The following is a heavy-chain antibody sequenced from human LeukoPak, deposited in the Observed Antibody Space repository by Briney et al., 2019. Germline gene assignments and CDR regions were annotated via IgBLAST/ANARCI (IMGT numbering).Heavy chain of an antibody. J-gene: IGHJ4*02. CDR1: GFTFRSYW. CDR3: ARNSGSYPFDY. D-gene: IGHD1-26*01. Sequence: PGGSLRLSCAASGFTFRSYWLSWVRQAPGKGLEWVASIEQDGSQKYYVDSVRGRFTISRDNAKNSVYLQMNSLRVEDTAVYYCARNSGSYPFDYWGQGTLVTVSS. V-gene: IGHV3-7*01. CDR2: IEQDGSQK.